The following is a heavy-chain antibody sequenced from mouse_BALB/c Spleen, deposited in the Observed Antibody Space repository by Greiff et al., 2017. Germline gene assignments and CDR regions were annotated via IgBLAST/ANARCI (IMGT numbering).Heavy chain of an antibody. CDR1: GYTFTSYW. V-gene: IGHV1-7*01. CDR3: ARSPVPYAMDY. CDR2: INPSTGYT. J-gene: IGHJ4*01. Sequence: VQLHQSGAELAKPGASVKMSCKASGYTFTSYWMHWVKQRPGQGLEWIGYINPSTGYTEYNQKFKDKATLTADKSSSTAYMQLSSLTSEDSAVYYCARSPVPYAMDYWGQGTSVTVSS.